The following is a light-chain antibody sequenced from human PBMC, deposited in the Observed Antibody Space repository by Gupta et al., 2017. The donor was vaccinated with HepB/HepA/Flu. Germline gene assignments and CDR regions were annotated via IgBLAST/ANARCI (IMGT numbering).Light chain of an antibody. V-gene: IGKV1-39*01. CDR2: GAS. Sequence: IQMTHPPSSLSASVGDRINITCRASQNIKSYLNWYQQRAGKAPKLLIYGASSLQGGVPSRFGGSGSGTDFTLTVSRLQPEDFANYYCQQSAANPQTFGHGTKVDIK. CDR1: QNIKSY. J-gene: IGKJ3*01. CDR3: QQSAANPQT.